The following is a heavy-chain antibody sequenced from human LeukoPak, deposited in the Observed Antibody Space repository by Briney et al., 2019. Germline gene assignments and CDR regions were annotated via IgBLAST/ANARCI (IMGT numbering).Heavy chain of an antibody. Sequence: GESLKISFKGSGYSFTSYLIGWVRQMPGEGLEWMGIIYPGDTDTRYSPSPKGKLTISTDNSISTAYPQWRSLKASDTAMYYCARQRTRYGSGSYLPWFDPWGQGTLVTVSS. V-gene: IGHV5-51*01. J-gene: IGHJ5*02. CDR2: IYPGDTDT. CDR3: ARQRTRYGSGSYLPWFDP. D-gene: IGHD3-10*01. CDR1: GYSFTSYL.